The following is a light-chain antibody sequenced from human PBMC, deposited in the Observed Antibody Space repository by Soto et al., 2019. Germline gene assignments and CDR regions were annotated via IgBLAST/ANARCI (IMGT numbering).Light chain of an antibody. CDR1: QSISTF. CDR2: SAS. J-gene: IGKJ2*01. V-gene: IGKV1-39*01. Sequence: DIQMTQSPSSLSASVGDRVTITCRASQSISTFLNWYQQKPGAAPKLLIYSASTLQSGVPSRFSGSGSRTDFTLTVSSLQPEDFATYYCQQSYSAPYTFGQGTKLEIK. CDR3: QQSYSAPYT.